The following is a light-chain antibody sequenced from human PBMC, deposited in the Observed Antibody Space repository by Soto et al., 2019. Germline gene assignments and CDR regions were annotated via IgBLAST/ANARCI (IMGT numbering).Light chain of an antibody. CDR2: KAS. V-gene: IGKV1-5*03. Sequence: IQKTQSPSTLSASVGDRVTITCRASQTIGSLLAWYQAKPGKAPNLLIYKASTLGSWVPSRFSGSGSGTEFTLTINSLQPDDFGTYYCQQYDTYWTFGQGTKVEIK. CDR1: QTIGSL. CDR3: QQYDTYWT. J-gene: IGKJ1*01.